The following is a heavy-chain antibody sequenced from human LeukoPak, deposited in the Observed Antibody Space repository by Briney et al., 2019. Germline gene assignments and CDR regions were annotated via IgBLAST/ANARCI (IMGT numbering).Heavy chain of an antibody. V-gene: IGHV3-66*02. CDR3: AIDPGTVGPAATS. D-gene: IGHD2-2*01. J-gene: IGHJ5*02. CDR1: GFTVSSNY. Sequence: GGSLRLSCAASGFTVSSNYMTWVRQAPGRGLGWVAVIYSGGSTYYADSVKGRFTISRDNSKNTLYLQMNSLRAEDTAVYYCAIDPGTVGPAATSWGQGTLVTVSS. CDR2: IYSGGST.